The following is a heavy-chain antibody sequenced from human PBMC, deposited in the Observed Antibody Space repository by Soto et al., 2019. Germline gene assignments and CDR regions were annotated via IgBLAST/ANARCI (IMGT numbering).Heavy chain of an antibody. CDR2: IKSKTDGGTT. Sequence: PGGSLRLSCAASGFTFSNAWMSWVRQAPGKGLEWVGRIKSKTDGGTTDYAAPVKGRFTISRDDSKNTLYLQRNSLKTEDTAVYYCTTDYYYYYMDVWGKGTTVTVSS. CDR3: TTDYYYYYMDV. V-gene: IGHV3-15*01. J-gene: IGHJ6*03. CDR1: GFTFSNAW.